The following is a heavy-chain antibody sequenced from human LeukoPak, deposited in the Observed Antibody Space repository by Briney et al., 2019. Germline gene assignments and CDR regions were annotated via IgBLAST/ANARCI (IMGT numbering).Heavy chain of an antibody. D-gene: IGHD3-10*01. J-gene: IGHJ4*02. CDR1: GGSISSYF. Sequence: PSETLSLTCTVSGGSISSYFWSWIRQPPGKGLEWIGYMYYSGSTNYNPSLKSRVTMSLDTSRNQFSLQVNSVTAADTAVYYCAYSRWGYGSVDYWGQGTLVTVSS. CDR3: AYSRWGYGSVDY. V-gene: IGHV4-59*03. CDR2: MYYSGST.